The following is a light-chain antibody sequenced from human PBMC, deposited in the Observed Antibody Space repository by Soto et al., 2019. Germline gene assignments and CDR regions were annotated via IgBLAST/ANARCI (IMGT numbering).Light chain of an antibody. J-gene: IGKJ2*02. CDR3: QQSYSTPRT. Sequence: DIQMTQSPSSLSASPGDRVTITCRASQSISSYLNWYQQKPGKAPKLLIYAASSLLSGVPSRFSGSGSGTDFTLTISSLQPEDFATYYCQQSYSTPRTFGQGTKLEIK. CDR1: QSISSY. CDR2: AAS. V-gene: IGKV1-39*01.